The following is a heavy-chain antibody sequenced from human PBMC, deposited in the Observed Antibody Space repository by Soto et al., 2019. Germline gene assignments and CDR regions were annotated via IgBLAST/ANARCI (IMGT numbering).Heavy chain of an antibody. CDR1: GYSISSSSHY. CDR3: ARSIGYCRGGSCFHDAFDI. D-gene: IGHD2-15*01. J-gene: IGHJ3*02. V-gene: IGHV4-39*01. CDR2: FYYSGSP. Sequence: SSETLSLTCTVSGYSISSSSHYWAWNRQPPGKGLEWIGGFYYSGSPYYNPSLKSRVTMSVDTSKNQFSLKLSSVTAADTAIYYCARSIGYCRGGSCFHDAFDILGRGTMVT.